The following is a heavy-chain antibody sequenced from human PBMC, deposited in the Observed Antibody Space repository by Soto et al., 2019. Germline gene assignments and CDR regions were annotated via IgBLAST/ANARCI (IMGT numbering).Heavy chain of an antibody. J-gene: IGHJ6*03. Sequence: SATLSLTCTVSGVSISSYWWSWILQPPGKGLEWIGYIYYSGSTNYNPSLKSRVTISVDTSKNQFSLKLSSVTAADTAVYYCARAESSIFVLVIYYMDVWGKGTTVTVSS. CDR3: ARAESSIFVLVIYYMDV. CDR2: IYYSGST. CDR1: GVSISSYW. D-gene: IGHD3-3*02. V-gene: IGHV4-59*01.